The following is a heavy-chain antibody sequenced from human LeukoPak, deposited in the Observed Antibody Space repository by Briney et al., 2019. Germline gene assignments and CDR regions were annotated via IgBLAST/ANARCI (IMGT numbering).Heavy chain of an antibody. D-gene: IGHD4-17*01. V-gene: IGHV4-34*01. CDR2: INHSEST. Sequence: SETLSLTCAVYGGSFSGYYWSWIRQPPGKGLEWIGEINHSESTNYNPSLKSRVTISVDTSKNQFSLKLSSVTAADTAVYYCARGRRVMTTVTRVARGAFDIWGQGTMVTVSS. CDR1: GGSFSGYY. J-gene: IGHJ3*02. CDR3: ARGRRVMTTVTRVARGAFDI.